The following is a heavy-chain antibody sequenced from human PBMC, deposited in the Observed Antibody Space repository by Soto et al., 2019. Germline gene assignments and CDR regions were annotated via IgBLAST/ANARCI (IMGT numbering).Heavy chain of an antibody. Sequence: GSLGLYLTSSVFTFVAYAMSRVRQAPGKGLEWVGFIRSKAYGGTTEYAASVKGRFTISRDDSKSIAYLQMNSLKTEDTAVYYCTIAGIVGATTDGAFDIWGQGTMVT. CDR1: VFTFVAYA. D-gene: IGHD1-26*01. J-gene: IGHJ3*02. CDR3: TIAGIVGATTDGAFDI. V-gene: IGHV3-49*04. CDR2: IRSKAYGGTT.